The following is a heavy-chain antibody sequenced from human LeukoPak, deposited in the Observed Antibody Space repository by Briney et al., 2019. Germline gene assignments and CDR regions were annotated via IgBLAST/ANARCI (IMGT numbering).Heavy chain of an antibody. V-gene: IGHV3-23*01. J-gene: IGHJ4*02. Sequence: GGSLRLSCAASGFTFSNYAMTWVRQAPGRGLECVSVISASGSNTDYSDSVKGRFTISRDNSKNMVFLQMKSLRAEDTAVYYCAKVVGTGTTPTDYWGQGTLVTVSS. D-gene: IGHD1-1*01. CDR1: GFTFSNYA. CDR3: AKVVGTGTTPTDY. CDR2: ISASGSNT.